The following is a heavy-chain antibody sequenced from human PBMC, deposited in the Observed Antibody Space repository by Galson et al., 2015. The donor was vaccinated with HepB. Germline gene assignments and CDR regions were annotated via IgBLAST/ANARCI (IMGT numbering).Heavy chain of an antibody. CDR1: GFTFDSHW. CDR2: IKQDGSTQ. Sequence: SLRLPCAASGFTFDSHWLRWVRQAPGTGLEWVANIKQDGSTQYYVESVKGRFTISRDNGKNSLYLQMNSLRAEDTAVYYCASTATSPRFSSGYDAFDIWGQGTMVTVSS. V-gene: IGHV3-7*03. D-gene: IGHD3-10*01. J-gene: IGHJ3*02. CDR3: ASTATSPRFSSGYDAFDI.